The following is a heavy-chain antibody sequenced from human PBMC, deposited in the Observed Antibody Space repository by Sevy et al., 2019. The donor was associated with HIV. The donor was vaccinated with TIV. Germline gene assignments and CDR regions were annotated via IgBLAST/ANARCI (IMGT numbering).Heavy chain of an antibody. CDR3: ARGQGEVGANSDSAFDI. V-gene: IGHV4-61*01. Sequence: SETLSLTCTVSGGSVSSGSYYWSWIRQPPGKGLEWIGYIYYSGRTNYNPSLKSRVTISVDTSKNQFSLKLSSVTVADTAVYYCARGQGEVGANSDSAFDIWGHGTMVTVSS. CDR1: GGSVSSGSYY. D-gene: IGHD1-26*01. J-gene: IGHJ3*02. CDR2: IYYSGRT.